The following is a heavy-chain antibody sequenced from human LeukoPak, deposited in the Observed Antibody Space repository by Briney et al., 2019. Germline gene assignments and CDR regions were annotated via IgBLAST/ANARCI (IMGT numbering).Heavy chain of an antibody. CDR2: ISSSGSYI. Sequence: GGSLRLSCAASGFSFSTYYVNWVRQAPGKGLEWVSSISSSGSYIHYADSVKGRFTVSRDNDNDTLYLHMTGLSAEDSATYWCTRDYGARDDWGQGTLVTVSS. CDR1: GFSFSTYY. CDR3: TRDYGARDD. J-gene: IGHJ4*02. D-gene: IGHD4-17*01. V-gene: IGHV3-21*01.